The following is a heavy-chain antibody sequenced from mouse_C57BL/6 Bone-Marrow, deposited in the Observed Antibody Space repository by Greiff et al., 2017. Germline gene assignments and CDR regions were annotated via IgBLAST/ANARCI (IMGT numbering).Heavy chain of an antibody. V-gene: IGHV1-69*01. Sequence: QVQLQQPGAELVMPGASVKLSCKASGYTFTSYWMHWVKQRPGQGLEWIGEIDPSDSYNNYNQKFKGKSTLTVDKSSSTAYMQRSSLSSEDAAVYYGARRGTPYYFDYWGQGTTLTVSS. CDR1: GYTFTSYW. J-gene: IGHJ2*01. CDR2: IDPSDSYN. CDR3: ARRGTPYYFDY. D-gene: IGHD2-14*01.